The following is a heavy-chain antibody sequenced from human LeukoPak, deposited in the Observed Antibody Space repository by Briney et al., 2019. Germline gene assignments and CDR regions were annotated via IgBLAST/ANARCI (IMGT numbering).Heavy chain of an antibody. Sequence: QPGGSLRLSCAASGFTFSSYGMNWVRQAPGKGLEWVSYITSSSSTISYADSLKGRFTISRDNAKNSLYLQMNSLRAEDTAVYYCARGGQERLEDWGQGTLVTVSS. V-gene: IGHV3-48*04. CDR2: ITSSSSTI. CDR1: GFTFSSYG. D-gene: IGHD6-25*01. CDR3: ARGGQERLED. J-gene: IGHJ4*02.